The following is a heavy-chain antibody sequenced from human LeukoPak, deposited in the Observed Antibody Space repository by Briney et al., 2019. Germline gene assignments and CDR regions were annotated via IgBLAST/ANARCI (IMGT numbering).Heavy chain of an antibody. CDR2: IYHSGST. CDR3: TREVEGYSYASGRFLHFDP. V-gene: IGHV4-38-2*02. D-gene: IGHD3-10*01. Sequence: PSETLSLTCTVSGYSISSGYYWGWIRQPPGKGLEWIGSIYHSGSTYYNPSLKSRVTISVDTSKNQFSLKLSSVTAADTAVYYCTREVEGYSYASGRFLHFDPWGQGTLVTVSS. CDR1: GYSISSGYY. J-gene: IGHJ5*02.